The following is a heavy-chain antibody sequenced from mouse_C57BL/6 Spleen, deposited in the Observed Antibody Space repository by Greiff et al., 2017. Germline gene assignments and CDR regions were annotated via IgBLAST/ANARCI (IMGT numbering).Heavy chain of an antibody. CDR2: INPNNGGT. Sequence: EVQLQQSGPGLVKPGASVKIPCKASGYTFTDYNMDWVKQSHGKSLEWIGDINPNNGGTIYNQKFKGKATLTVDKSSSTAYMELRSLTSEDTAVYYCARRTQATLYYHAMDYWGQGTSVTVSS. CDR3: ARRTQATLYYHAMDY. CDR1: GYTFTDYN. V-gene: IGHV1-18*01. J-gene: IGHJ4*01. D-gene: IGHD3-2*02.